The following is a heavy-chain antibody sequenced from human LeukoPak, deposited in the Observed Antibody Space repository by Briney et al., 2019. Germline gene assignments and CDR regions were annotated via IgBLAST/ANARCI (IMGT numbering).Heavy chain of an antibody. CDR3: ARGRSNYYGMDV. CDR1: GGSISSSSYY. J-gene: IGHJ6*02. Sequence: SETLSLTCTVSGGSISSSSYYWNWIRRPPGKGLEWIGYIYYNGNTNYSPSLKSRVTMSVDTSKNLFSLKVGSVTAADTAVYYCARGRSNYYGMDVWGQGTTVTVSS. CDR2: IYYNGNT. D-gene: IGHD1-26*01. V-gene: IGHV4-61*01.